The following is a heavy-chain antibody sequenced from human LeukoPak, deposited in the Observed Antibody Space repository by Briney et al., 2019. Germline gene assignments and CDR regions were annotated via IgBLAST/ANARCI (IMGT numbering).Heavy chain of an antibody. Sequence: GGSLRLSCAASGFTFTSYVMHWVRQAPGKGLQWVALISYDGSNKYYADSVKGRFTISRDNSKNTLYLQMNSLRAEDTAVYFCARSRPPAVKDYYGLDVWGQGTTVTVSS. D-gene: IGHD6-13*01. J-gene: IGHJ6*02. CDR3: ARSRPPAVKDYYGLDV. CDR2: ISYDGSNK. V-gene: IGHV3-30*03. CDR1: GFTFTSYV.